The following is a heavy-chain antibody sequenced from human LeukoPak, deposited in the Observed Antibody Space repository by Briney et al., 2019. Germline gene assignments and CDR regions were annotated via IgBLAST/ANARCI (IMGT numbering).Heavy chain of an antibody. V-gene: IGHV1-69*02. D-gene: IGHD6-19*01. J-gene: IGHJ4*02. CDR1: GGTLTSYP. Sequence: SVEVSCKASGGTLTSYPISWGPQAPGQGLEWRGRIIPVLGIANYAQQFQGRVTITAAKSTTTAYMELRSLSSEDTAVYYCARGVGSGWSDYWGQGTLVTVSS. CDR2: IIPVLGIA. CDR3: ARGVGSGWSDY.